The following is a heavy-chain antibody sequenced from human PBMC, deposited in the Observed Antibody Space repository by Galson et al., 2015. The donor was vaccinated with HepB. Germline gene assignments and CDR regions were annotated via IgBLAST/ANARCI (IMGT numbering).Heavy chain of an antibody. CDR3: ARDSHNGYYRSPHYSATIDY. Sequence: SLRLSCAASGFTFHDYWMSWVRQAPGKGPEWVANIDQAGTEKSYVDSLKGRFTISRDNANNSVFLHMNSLRAEDTAVYFCARDSHNGYYRSPHYSATIDYWGKGTLVTVSS. CDR2: IDQAGTEK. J-gene: IGHJ4*02. D-gene: IGHD3-3*01. V-gene: IGHV3-7*01. CDR1: GFTFHDYW.